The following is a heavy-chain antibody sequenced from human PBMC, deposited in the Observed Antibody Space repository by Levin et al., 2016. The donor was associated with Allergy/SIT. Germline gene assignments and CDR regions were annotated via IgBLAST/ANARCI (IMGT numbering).Heavy chain of an antibody. V-gene: IGHV3-23*01. CDR2: ISASGGTT. J-gene: IGHJ6*02. CDR3: AKDQGPSVLQEQVVVVLGAKGMDV. D-gene: IGHD2-15*01. CDR1: GFTFSSYG. Sequence: GESLKISCAASGFTFSSYGMSWVRQAPGKGLEWVSGISASGGTTYYADSVKGRFTISRDNSKNTLFLQMKSLRADDTAVYYCAKDQGPSVLQEQVVVVLGAKGMDVWGQGTTVSVSS.